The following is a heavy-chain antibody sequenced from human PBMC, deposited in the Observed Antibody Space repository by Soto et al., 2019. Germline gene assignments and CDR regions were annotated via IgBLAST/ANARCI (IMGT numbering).Heavy chain of an antibody. Sequence: PSETLSLTCTVSGGSISSGGYYWSWIRQPPGKGLEWIGYIYYSGSTYYNPSLKSRVTISVDTSKNQFSLKLSSVTAADTAVYYCAREAPETTYYYHGMDVWGQGTTVTVSS. D-gene: IGHD4-17*01. J-gene: IGHJ6*02. CDR3: AREAPETTYYYHGMDV. CDR2: IYYSGST. V-gene: IGHV4-30-4*01. CDR1: GGSISSGGYY.